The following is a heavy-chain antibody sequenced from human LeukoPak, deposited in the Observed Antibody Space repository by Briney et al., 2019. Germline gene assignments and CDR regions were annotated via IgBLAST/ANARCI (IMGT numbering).Heavy chain of an antibody. CDR2: ISGSGGST. V-gene: IGHV3-23*01. D-gene: IGHD5-24*01. CDR1: GFTFSSYA. CDR3: AKDLRWLPQGIFDY. Sequence: GGSLGLSCAASGFTFSSYAMSWVRQAPGKGLEWVSAISGSGGSTYYADSVKGRFTISRDNSKNTLYLQMNSLRAEDTAVYYCAKDLRWLPQGIFDYWGQGTLVTVSS. J-gene: IGHJ4*02.